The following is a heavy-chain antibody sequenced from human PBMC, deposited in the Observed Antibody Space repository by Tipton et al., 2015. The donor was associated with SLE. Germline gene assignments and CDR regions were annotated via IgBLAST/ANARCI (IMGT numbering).Heavy chain of an antibody. CDR3: ARGGFWAFDY. V-gene: IGHV3-30*04. CDR2: ISYDGSDK. J-gene: IGHJ4*02. CDR1: GFTFSTYA. Sequence: QVQLVQSGGGVVQPGKSLRLSCAASGFTFSTYAMHWVRQAPGKGLEWVAVISYDGSDKYYADSVKGRFTISRDNSKNTLYLQMNSLRAEDTAVYDCARGGFWAFDYWGQGTLVTVSS. D-gene: IGHD3-10*01.